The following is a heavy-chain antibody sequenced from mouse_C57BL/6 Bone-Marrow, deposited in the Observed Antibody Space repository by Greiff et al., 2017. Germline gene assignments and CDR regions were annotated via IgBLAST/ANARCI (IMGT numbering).Heavy chain of an antibody. CDR3: ARESNWDYLDY. CDR2: LASSDSYT. CDR1: GYTFASYW. D-gene: IGHD4-1*01. V-gene: IGHV1-69*01. Sequence: VQLQQPGAELVMPGASVKLSCKASGYTFASYWMHWVKQMPGQGLEWIGELASSDSYTTYNQKFKGKSTLTVDKSTSTAYMQLSSLTSEDSAVYYCARESNWDYLDYWGQGTTLTVSS. J-gene: IGHJ2*01.